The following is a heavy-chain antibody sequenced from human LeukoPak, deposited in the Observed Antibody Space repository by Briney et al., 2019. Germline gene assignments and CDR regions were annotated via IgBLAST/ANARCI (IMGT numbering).Heavy chain of an antibody. D-gene: IGHD1-26*01. Sequence: PSETLSLTCTVSGGSISSYYWSWIRQPPGKGLEWIGYIFYSGSTNYNPSLKSRVTISVDSSRNQFSLKMNSVTTADTAVYYCARHLATATSAFDSWGRGTLVTVSS. CDR2: IFYSGST. V-gene: IGHV4-59*01. CDR1: GGSISSYY. J-gene: IGHJ4*02. CDR3: ARHLATATSAFDS.